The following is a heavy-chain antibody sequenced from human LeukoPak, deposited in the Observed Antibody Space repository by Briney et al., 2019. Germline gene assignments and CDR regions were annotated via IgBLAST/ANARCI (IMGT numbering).Heavy chain of an antibody. CDR2: IYSGGST. Sequence: GGSLRLSCAASGFILSNYWMGWVRQAPGKGLEWVSFIYSGGSTYYTDSVKGRFTISRDNSKNTLYLQMNSLRAEDTAVYYCARRAGDYSHPYDYWGQGILVTVSS. D-gene: IGHD3-22*01. CDR3: ARRAGDYSHPYDY. CDR1: GFILSNYW. J-gene: IGHJ4*02. V-gene: IGHV3-53*01.